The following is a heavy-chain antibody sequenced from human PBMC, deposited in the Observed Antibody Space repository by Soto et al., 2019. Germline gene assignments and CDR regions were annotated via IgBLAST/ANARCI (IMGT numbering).Heavy chain of an antibody. CDR2: INAGNGNT. Sequence: GASVKVSCKASGFSFIDYSILWVRQAPGQSLEWLGWINAGNGNTKYSHKFQDRVTITSDTSATTTYMELRSLRSEDTAVFYCARSAKKPWLPEFWGQGTLVNVSS. V-gene: IGHV1-3*01. CDR3: ARSAKKPWLPEF. J-gene: IGHJ1*01. CDR1: GFSFIDYS. D-gene: IGHD5-12*01.